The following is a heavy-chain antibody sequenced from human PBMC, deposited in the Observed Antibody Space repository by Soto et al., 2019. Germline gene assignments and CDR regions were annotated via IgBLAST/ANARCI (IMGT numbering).Heavy chain of an antibody. CDR3: ARQGSRAFDI. Sequence: SDTLSLTCTVSGGSISTSVYYWGWIRQPPGRGLEWMANIYYSGSAYYNPSLKSRVSTSVDTSKNQFSLKLRSVTAADTAVYYCARQGSRAFDIWGQGTMVTVSS. CDR1: GGSISTSVYY. J-gene: IGHJ3*02. D-gene: IGHD2-15*01. V-gene: IGHV4-39*01. CDR2: IYYSGSA.